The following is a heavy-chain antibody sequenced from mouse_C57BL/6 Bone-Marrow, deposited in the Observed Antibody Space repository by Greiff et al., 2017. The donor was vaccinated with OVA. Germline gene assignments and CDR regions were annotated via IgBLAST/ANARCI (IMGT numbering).Heavy chain of an antibody. J-gene: IGHJ2*01. Sequence: QVHVKQSGAELVKPGASVKISCKASGYAFSSYWMNWVKQRPGKGLEWIGQIYPGDGDTNYNGKFKGKATLTADKSSSTAYMQLSSLTSEDSAVYFCATVVGYYFDYWGQGTTLTVSS. CDR2: IYPGDGDT. CDR3: ATVVGYYFDY. D-gene: IGHD1-1*01. V-gene: IGHV1-80*01. CDR1: GYAFSSYW.